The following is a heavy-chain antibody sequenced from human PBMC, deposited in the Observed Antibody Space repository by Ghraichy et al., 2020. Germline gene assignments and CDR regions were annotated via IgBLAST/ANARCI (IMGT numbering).Heavy chain of an antibody. CDR2: INPNSGGT. J-gene: IGHJ6*03. Sequence: ASVKVSCKASGYTFTGYYMHWVRQAPGQGLEWMGWINPNSGGTNYAQKFQGWVTMTRDTSISTAYMELSRLRSDDTAVYYCARGSNSIAAAGTSPNYYYYMDVWGKGTTVTVSS. CDR1: GYTFTGYY. D-gene: IGHD6-13*01. CDR3: ARGSNSIAAAGTSPNYYYYMDV. V-gene: IGHV1-2*04.